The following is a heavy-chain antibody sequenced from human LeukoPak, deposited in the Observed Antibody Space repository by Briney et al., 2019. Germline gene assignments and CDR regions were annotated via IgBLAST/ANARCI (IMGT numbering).Heavy chain of an antibody. CDR3: ARPGYSSSWHLFDY. CDR1: GDSISSGPYY. Sequence: SETLSLTCTVSGDSISSGPYYWSWIRQPPGKGLEWIGEINHSGSTNYNPSLKSRVTISVDTSKNQFSLKLSSVTAADTAVYYCARPGYSSSWHLFDYWGQGTLVTVSS. D-gene: IGHD6-13*01. CDR2: INHSGST. V-gene: IGHV4-39*07. J-gene: IGHJ4*02.